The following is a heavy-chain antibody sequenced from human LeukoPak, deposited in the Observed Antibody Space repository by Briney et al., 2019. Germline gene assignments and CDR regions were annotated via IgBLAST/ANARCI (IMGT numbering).Heavy chain of an antibody. CDR2: IYSGGSS. CDR1: GFTVSSNY. V-gene: IGHV3-53*01. CDR3: ARARGYCSTASCAYYFDY. J-gene: IGHJ4*02. D-gene: IGHD2-2*03. Sequence: PGGSLRLSCAASGFTVSSNYMSWVRQAPGKGPEWVSVIYSGGSSYYADSVKGRFTISRDNSKNTLYLQMNSLRAEDTAVYYCARARGYCSTASCAYYFDYWGQGTLVTVSS.